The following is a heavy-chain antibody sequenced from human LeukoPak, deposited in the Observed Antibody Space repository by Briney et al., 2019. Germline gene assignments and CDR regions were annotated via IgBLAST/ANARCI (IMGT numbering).Heavy chain of an antibody. CDR2: INHSGST. CDR1: GGSISSSSYY. Sequence: TSETLSLTCTVSGGSISSSSYYWGWIRQPPGKGLEWIGEINHSGSTNYNPSLKSRVTISVDTSKNQFSLKLSSVTAADTAVYYCARGRGGGYSYGPHYYYGMDVWGQGTTVTVSS. V-gene: IGHV4-39*07. D-gene: IGHD5-18*01. CDR3: ARGRGGGYSYGPHYYYGMDV. J-gene: IGHJ6*02.